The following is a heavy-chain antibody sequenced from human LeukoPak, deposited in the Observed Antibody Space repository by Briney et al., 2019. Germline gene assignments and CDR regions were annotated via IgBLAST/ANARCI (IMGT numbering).Heavy chain of an antibody. CDR2: IDPSGTAL. D-gene: IGHD1-20*01. Sequence: GSVRLSCAASGCTIRDYVISWVRQAPGKGLEWVSYIDPSGTALYYADSVKGRFTVSRDNGKNSLSLQLRSLRAEDTALYYCARAAYNWNWGQGTLVTVSS. V-gene: IGHV3-11*01. J-gene: IGHJ4*02. CDR1: GCTIRDYV. CDR3: ARAAYNWN.